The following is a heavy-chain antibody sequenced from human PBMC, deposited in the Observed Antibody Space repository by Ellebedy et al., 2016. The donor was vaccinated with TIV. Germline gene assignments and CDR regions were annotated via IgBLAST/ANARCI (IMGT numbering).Heavy chain of an antibody. CDR3: AREKWNDAD. CDR2: INYSGTT. Sequence: MPGGSLRLSCAVYGGSFSGYYWSWIRQPPGKGLEWIGEINYSGTTQYNPSLKSRVTISVDSSKNQLSLNLSSVTAADTAVYYCAREKWNDADWGQGTLVTVSS. V-gene: IGHV4-34*01. CDR1: GGSFSGYY. J-gene: IGHJ4*02. D-gene: IGHD1-1*01.